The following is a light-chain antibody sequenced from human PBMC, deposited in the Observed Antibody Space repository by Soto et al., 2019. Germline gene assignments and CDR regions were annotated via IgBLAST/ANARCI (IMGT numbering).Light chain of an antibody. CDR2: GAS. Sequence: EIVLTQSPDTLSLSSGERATLSCRASQRISNYYLAWYHQKPGQAPRLLIYGASSRATGVPDRFSGSGSGTDFPLTISRLEPEDFAVYYCQQYGSSPLTFGGGTKVEIK. CDR1: QRISNYY. V-gene: IGKV3-20*01. CDR3: QQYGSSPLT. J-gene: IGKJ4*01.